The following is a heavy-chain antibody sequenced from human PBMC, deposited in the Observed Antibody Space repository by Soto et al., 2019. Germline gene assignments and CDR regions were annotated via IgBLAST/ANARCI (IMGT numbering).Heavy chain of an antibody. J-gene: IGHJ3*01. CDR2: ISGTDGTT. V-gene: IGHV3-23*01. CDR3: AKPKLGIPAFDL. Sequence: RWSLRLSCEASGFTFSAYLLNWVCQAPGKRQEWVSSISGTDGTTCYADSVKGRYSISRDNTKKTLYLQMNSLSVHDTAVYYCAKPKLGIPAFDLWGQGTMVTVSS. D-gene: IGHD7-27*01. CDR1: GFTFSAYL.